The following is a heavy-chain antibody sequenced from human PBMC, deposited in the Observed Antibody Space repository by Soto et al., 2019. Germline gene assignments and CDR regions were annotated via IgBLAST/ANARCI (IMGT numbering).Heavy chain of an antibody. CDR1: GFTVSSNY. J-gene: IGHJ4*02. Sequence: VQLVETGGGLIQPGGSLRLSCAASGFTVSSNYMSWVRQAPGKGLEWVSVIYSGGSTYYADSVKGRFTISRDNSKNTLYLQMNSLRAEDTAVYYCARDRRIAAAGIYYFDYWGQGTLVTVSS. CDR2: IYSGGST. V-gene: IGHV3-53*02. CDR3: ARDRRIAAAGIYYFDY. D-gene: IGHD6-13*01.